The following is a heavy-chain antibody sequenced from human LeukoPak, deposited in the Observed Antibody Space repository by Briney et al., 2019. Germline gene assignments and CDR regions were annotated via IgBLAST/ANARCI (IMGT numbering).Heavy chain of an antibody. D-gene: IGHD6-19*01. V-gene: IGHV3-23*01. CDR2: ISVSSGST. CDR3: AKPRGGWYLGDY. CDR1: GFTFSTYA. J-gene: IGHJ4*02. Sequence: GGSLRLSCTASGFTFSTYAMSWVRQAPGKGLEWVSGISVSSGSTYYADSVKGRFTISRDNSKNTLYLQMNSLRAEDTAVYYCAKPRGGWYLGDYWGQGTLITVSS.